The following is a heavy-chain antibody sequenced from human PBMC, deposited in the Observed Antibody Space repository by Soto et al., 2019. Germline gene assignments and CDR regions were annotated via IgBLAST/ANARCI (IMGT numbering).Heavy chain of an antibody. CDR2: ISSSSSYI. CDR1: GFIFSRSA. V-gene: IGHV3-21*01. J-gene: IGHJ4*02. CDR3: PSINRGWGPLSPYPFDH. D-gene: IGHD3-10*01. Sequence: GGSLRLSCAASGFIFSRSAMNWVRQAPGKGLEWVSSISSSSSYIYYADSVKGRFTISRDNAKNSLYLQMNSLRAEDTAVYYCPSINRGWGPLSPYPFDHWGQGAMVTVSS.